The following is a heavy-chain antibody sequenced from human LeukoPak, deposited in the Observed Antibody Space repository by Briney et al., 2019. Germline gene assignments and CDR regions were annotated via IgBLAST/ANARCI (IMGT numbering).Heavy chain of an antibody. D-gene: IGHD2-15*01. CDR1: GGSFSGYY. CDR3: ARRRGYCSGGSCIYYYMDV. CDR2: INHSGST. Sequence: SETLSLTCAVYGGSFSGYYWSWIRQPPGKGLEWIGEINHSGSTNYNPSLKSRVTISVDTSKNQFSLKLSSVTAADTAVYYCARRRGYCSGGSCIYYYMDVWGKGTTVTISS. J-gene: IGHJ6*03. V-gene: IGHV4-34*01.